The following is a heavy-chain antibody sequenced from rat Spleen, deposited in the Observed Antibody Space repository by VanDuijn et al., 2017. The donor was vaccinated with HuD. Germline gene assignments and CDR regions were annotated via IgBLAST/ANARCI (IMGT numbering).Heavy chain of an antibody. Sequence: QVQLKESGPGLVQPSQTLSLTCTVSGFSLISNGVHWIRQPPGRGLEWMGGIWGDGSTDYSSAVKSRLSISRDTSMSQVFLKMNSLQTDDTAIYVCARSYGGYTQHWFAYWGQGTLVTVSS. CDR2: IWGDGST. J-gene: IGHJ3*01. CDR1: GFSLISNG. V-gene: IGHV2-1*01. D-gene: IGHD1-11*01. CDR3: ARSYGGYTQHWFAY.